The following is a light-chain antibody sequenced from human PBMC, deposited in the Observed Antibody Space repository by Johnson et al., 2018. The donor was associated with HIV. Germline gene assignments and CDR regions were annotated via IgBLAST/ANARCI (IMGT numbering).Light chain of an antibody. Sequence: QSVLTQPPSVSAAPGQKVTISCSGSSSNIGNNYVSWYQQLPGTAPKLLIYDNNKRPSGIPDRFSGFKSGTSATLGITGFQTGDAADYYCGTWDSILSSYVFGTATKVTVL. V-gene: IGLV1-51*01. CDR1: SSNIGNNY. J-gene: IGLJ1*01. CDR2: DNN. CDR3: GTWDSILSSYV.